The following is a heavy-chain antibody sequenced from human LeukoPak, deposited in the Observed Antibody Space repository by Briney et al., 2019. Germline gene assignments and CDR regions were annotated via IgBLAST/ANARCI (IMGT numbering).Heavy chain of an antibody. CDR2: ISPGSVNT. D-gene: IGHD2-2*01. CDR3: ATYATSSRAFDY. V-gene: IGHV3-23*01. J-gene: IGHJ4*02. CDR1: GFTFANYA. Sequence: GGSLRLPCAASGFTFANYAMTWVRQAPGKGLEWVSAISPGSVNTYYADSVRGRLTISRDNSKNTLYVQINTLRADDTAVYYCATYATSSRAFDYWGQGTLVTVSS.